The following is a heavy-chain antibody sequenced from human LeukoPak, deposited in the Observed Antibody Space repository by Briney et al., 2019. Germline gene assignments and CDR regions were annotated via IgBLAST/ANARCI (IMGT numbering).Heavy chain of an antibody. D-gene: IGHD4-17*01. CDR2: IYSGGST. CDR1: GFTVSSNY. CDR3: AREPPLDYGDHEDFDY. V-gene: IGHV3-53*01. Sequence: EAGGSLRLSCAASGFTVSSNYMSWVRQAPGKGLEWVSVIYSGGSTYYADSVKGRFTISRDNSKNTLYLQMNSLRAEDTAVYYCAREPPLDYGDHEDFDYWGQGTLVTVSS. J-gene: IGHJ4*02.